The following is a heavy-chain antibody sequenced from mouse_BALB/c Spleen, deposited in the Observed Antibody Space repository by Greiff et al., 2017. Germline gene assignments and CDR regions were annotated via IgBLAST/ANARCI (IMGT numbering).Heavy chain of an antibody. CDR1: GFNIKDTY. CDR3: ARVYGSSPYYYAMDY. V-gene: IGHV14-3*02. J-gene: IGHJ4*01. Sequence: DVKLQESGAELVKPGASVKLSCTASGFNIKDTYMHWVKQRPEQGLEWIGRIDPANGNTKYDPKFQGKATITADTSSNTAYLQLSSLTSEDTAVYYYARVYGSSPYYYAMDYWGQGTSVTVSS. CDR2: IDPANGNT. D-gene: IGHD1-1*01.